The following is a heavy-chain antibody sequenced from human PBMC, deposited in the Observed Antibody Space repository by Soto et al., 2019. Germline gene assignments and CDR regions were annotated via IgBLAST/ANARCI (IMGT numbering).Heavy chain of an antibody. V-gene: IGHV3-30*18. D-gene: IGHD5-12*01. CDR1: GFRFSDYG. CDR2: IANDGSKK. Sequence: QVHLVESGGGVVQPGRSLRLACAVSGFRFSDYGMHWVRQAPGKGLEWVAVIANDGSKKYYGDSVQGRFTISRDDSKSTVYVQMDSLNPEERDVYYYAKARRGYDMFFYGLDVWGQGTTVTVSS. CDR3: AKARRGYDMFFYGLDV. J-gene: IGHJ6*02.